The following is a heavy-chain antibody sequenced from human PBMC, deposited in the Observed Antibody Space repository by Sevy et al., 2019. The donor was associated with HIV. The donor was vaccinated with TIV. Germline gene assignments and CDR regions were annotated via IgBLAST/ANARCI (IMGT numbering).Heavy chain of an antibody. J-gene: IGHJ6*02. Sequence: ASVKVSCKASGYTFTDDYLHWVRQVPGLGLEWMGRVYPNSGGTNYARKFQGRVTMTRDTSISTAYMELSRLRFDDTAVYYCARDGGGGTTNSGMDVWGQGPTVTVSS. CDR2: VYPNSGGT. CDR1: GYTFTDDY. D-gene: IGHD1-7*01. CDR3: ARDGGGGTTNSGMDV. V-gene: IGHV1-2*06.